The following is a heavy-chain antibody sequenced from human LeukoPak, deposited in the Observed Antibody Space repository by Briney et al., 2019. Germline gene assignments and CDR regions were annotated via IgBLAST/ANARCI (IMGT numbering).Heavy chain of an antibody. Sequence: GGSLRLSCEASGFTISSYWMSWVRQAPGKGLEWVANIKQDGSEKHYVDSVKGRFTISRDNAKNSLYPQMNSLRDEDTAVYYCARDPSTMPFDYWGQGTLVTVSS. CDR3: ARDPSTMPFDY. CDR1: GFTISSYW. V-gene: IGHV3-7*01. J-gene: IGHJ4*02. CDR2: IKQDGSEK. D-gene: IGHD2-2*01.